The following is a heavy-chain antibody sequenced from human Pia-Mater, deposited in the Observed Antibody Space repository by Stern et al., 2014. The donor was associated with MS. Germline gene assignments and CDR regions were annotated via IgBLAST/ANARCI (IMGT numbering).Heavy chain of an antibody. CDR2: IYPGDSET. D-gene: IGHD1-14*01. Sequence: VQLVQSGAELIRPGESLKISCKGSGFKFSIYWIAWVRQMPGKGLEWMGIIYPGDSETRYSPSFQGQVTMSGDKSTSTASLQWSSLNASDTAMYFCARQTTAWASDVWGQGTLVTVSS. CDR1: GFKFSIYW. J-gene: IGHJ4*02. V-gene: IGHV5-51*01. CDR3: ARQTTAWASDV.